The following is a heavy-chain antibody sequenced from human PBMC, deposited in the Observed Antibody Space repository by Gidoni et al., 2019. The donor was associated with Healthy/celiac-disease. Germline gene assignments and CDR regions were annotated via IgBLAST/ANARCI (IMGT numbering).Heavy chain of an antibody. Sequence: QVQLVQSGAEVKKPGASVKVSCKASGYTFTGYYMHWVRQAPGQGLEWMGWINPNSGGTNYAQKFQGRVTMTRNTSISTAYMELSRLRSDDTAVYYCARFLQPYGDYTIFDYWGQGTLVTVSS. CDR2: INPNSGGT. V-gene: IGHV1-2*02. CDR1: GYTFTGYY. D-gene: IGHD4-17*01. CDR3: ARFLQPYGDYTIFDY. J-gene: IGHJ4*02.